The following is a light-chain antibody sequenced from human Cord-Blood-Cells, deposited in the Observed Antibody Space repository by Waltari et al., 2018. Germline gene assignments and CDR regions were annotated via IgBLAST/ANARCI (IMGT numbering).Light chain of an antibody. J-gene: IGKJ4*01. CDR1: QSISSW. V-gene: IGKV1-5*03. Sequence: IQITQSPSTLSESVGDSVTITCHASQSISSWLAWYQQKPGKAPKLLIYKSSSLDSGVPSMFSGRGSGTVFTLTISSLQPDDFATYYCQQYNSYPLTFGGGTKVEIK. CDR3: QQYNSYPLT. CDR2: KSS.